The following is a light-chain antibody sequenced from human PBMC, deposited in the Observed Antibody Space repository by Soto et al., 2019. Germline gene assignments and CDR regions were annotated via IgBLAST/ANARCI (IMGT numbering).Light chain of an antibody. CDR1: SSDVGGYNY. J-gene: IGLJ1*01. CDR2: EVS. Sequence: QSVLTQPASVSGSPGQSITISCTGTSSDVGGYNYVSWYQQHPGKAPKLMIYEVSNRPSGVSNRFSGSKSGNTASLTISGRQAEDAADYYCSSYTSSSTRVFGTGTKLTVL. V-gene: IGLV2-14*01. CDR3: SSYTSSSTRV.